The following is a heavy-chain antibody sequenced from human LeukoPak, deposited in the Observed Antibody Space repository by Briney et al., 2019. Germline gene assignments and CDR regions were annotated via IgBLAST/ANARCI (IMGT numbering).Heavy chain of an antibody. CDR2: IIPIFGTA. CDR1: GGTFSSYA. CDR3: ARAPPRYCSGGSCYSPEYYYYMDV. V-gene: IGHV1-69*05. D-gene: IGHD2-15*01. Sequence: GASVKVSCKASGGTFSSYAISWVRQAPGQGLEWMGRIIPIFGTASYAQKFQGRVTITTDESTSTAYMELSSLRSEDTAVYYCARAPPRYCSGGSCYSPEYYYYMDVWGKGTTVTVSS. J-gene: IGHJ6*03.